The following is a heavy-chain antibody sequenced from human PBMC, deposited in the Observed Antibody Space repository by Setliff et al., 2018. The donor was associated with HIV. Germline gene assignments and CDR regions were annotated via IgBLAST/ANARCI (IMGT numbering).Heavy chain of an antibody. D-gene: IGHD3-9*01. V-gene: IGHV4-34*01. Sequence: PSETLSLTCAVYGGSFSGYHWSWIRQSPGKGLEWIGEIDHSGSTNYNPSLKSRVTTSVGTSKNHFSLRLSSVTAADTAVYYCARRERYYDILTGRVSDGFDIWGQGTMVTVSS. CDR1: GGSFSGYH. CDR2: IDHSGST. J-gene: IGHJ3*02. CDR3: ARRERYYDILTGRVSDGFDI.